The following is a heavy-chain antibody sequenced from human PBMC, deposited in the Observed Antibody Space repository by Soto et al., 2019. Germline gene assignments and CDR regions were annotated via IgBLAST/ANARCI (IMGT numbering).Heavy chain of an antibody. CDR1: GYTFSSYS. CDR3: ARDNGYSDF. V-gene: IGHV1-18*01. J-gene: IGHJ4*03. CDR2: ISTNSGNT. Sequence: VASVKVSCKTSGYTFSSYSINWVRQAPGQGLEWMAWISTNSGNTHYAERVQGRVTVTLDKSARTAFMEMWGLTSDDTAVYFCARDNGYSDFWG. D-gene: IGHD2-8*01.